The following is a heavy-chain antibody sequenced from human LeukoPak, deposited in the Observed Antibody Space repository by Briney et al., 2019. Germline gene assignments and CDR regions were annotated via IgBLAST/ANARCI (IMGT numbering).Heavy chain of an antibody. Sequence: SETLSLTCTVSGGSISSSRYYWGWIRQPPGKGLEWIGSMYYSGSTYYNPSLKSRVTISVDTSKNQFSLKLSSVTAADTAVYYCARDRGDGYNFFDPWGQGTLVTVSS. CDR1: GGSISSSRYY. D-gene: IGHD5-24*01. CDR3: ARDRGDGYNFFDP. CDR2: MYYSGST. V-gene: IGHV4-39*07. J-gene: IGHJ5*02.